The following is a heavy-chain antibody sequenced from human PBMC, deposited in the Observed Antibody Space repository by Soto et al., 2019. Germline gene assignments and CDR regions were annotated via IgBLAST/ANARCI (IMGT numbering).Heavy chain of an antibody. Sequence: GASVKVSCKASGGTFSSYAISLVLHAPGQGLEWMGGIIPIFGTANYARKFQGRVTITADESTSTAYMELSSLRSEDTAVYYCASGGKPIVAAMDYWGQGTLVTVSS. D-gene: IGHD2-15*01. CDR1: GGTFSSYA. CDR3: ASGGKPIVAAMDY. CDR2: IIPIFGTA. J-gene: IGHJ4*02. V-gene: IGHV1-69*13.